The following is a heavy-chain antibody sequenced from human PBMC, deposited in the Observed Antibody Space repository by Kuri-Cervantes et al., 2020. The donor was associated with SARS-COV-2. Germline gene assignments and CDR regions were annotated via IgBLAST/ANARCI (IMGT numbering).Heavy chain of an antibody. CDR2: ISGSGGAT. J-gene: IGHJ4*02. Sequence: LSLTCAASGFTFSSHAMIWVRQAPGKGLEWVSSISGSGGATYYADSAKGRFAISRDNSKNTLSLQMNSLRAEDTAVYYCAKPLGYSGYDPPDYWGQGTLVTVSS. V-gene: IGHV3-23*01. D-gene: IGHD5-12*01. CDR3: AKPLGYSGYDPPDY. CDR1: GFTFSSHA.